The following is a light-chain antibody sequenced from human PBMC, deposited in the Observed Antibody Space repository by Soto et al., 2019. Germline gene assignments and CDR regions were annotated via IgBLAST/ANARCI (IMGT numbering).Light chain of an antibody. Sequence: EIVLTQSPGTLSLSPGERATLSCRASQSVASRNLAWYQQKPGQAPRLLIYGASSRATGIPDRFSGSGSGTDFTLTISRLEPEDFAVYYCQQYGSSGGSFGPGTKVD. J-gene: IGKJ3*01. CDR1: QSVASRN. CDR2: GAS. CDR3: QQYGSSGGS. V-gene: IGKV3-20*01.